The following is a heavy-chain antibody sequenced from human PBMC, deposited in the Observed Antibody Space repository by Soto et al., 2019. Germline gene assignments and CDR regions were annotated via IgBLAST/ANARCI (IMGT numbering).Heavy chain of an antibody. D-gene: IGHD3-22*01. CDR2: IYYSGSH. Sequence: PSQTLSLACTASGGSISSSYSSWIRQPPGRGLEWIVYIYYSGSHNYNSSLKGQATLAVDTSQNQRSLKLRSVTAADPSEYYCARATYYYDSSGYYGYYFDYWGQGTLVTVSS. J-gene: IGHJ4*02. CDR3: ARATYYYDSSGYYGYYFDY. CDR1: GGSISSSY. V-gene: IGHV4-59*01.